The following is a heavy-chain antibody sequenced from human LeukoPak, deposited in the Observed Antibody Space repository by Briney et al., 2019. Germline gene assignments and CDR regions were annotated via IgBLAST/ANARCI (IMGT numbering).Heavy chain of an antibody. J-gene: IGHJ4*02. CDR3: ARGGIAAAGTSHFDY. Sequence: VASVKVSCKASGYTFTSYYIHWVRQAPGQGLEWMGIMNPSDGSTSYAQKFRGRVTMTRDTSTSTVYMELSSLRSEDTAVYYCARGGIAAAGTSHFDYWGQGTLVTVSS. CDR1: GYTFTSYY. CDR2: MNPSDGST. V-gene: IGHV1-46*01. D-gene: IGHD6-13*01.